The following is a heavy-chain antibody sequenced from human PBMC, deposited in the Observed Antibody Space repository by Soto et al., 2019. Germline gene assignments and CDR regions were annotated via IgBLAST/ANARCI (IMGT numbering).Heavy chain of an antibody. CDR3: AKGGDIVVVVAASLYYFDY. V-gene: IGHV3-23*01. CDR2: ISGSGGST. J-gene: IGHJ4*02. D-gene: IGHD2-15*01. Sequence: GGSLRLSCAASGFTFSSYAMSWVRQAPGKGLEWVSAISGSGGSTYYADSVKGRFTISRDNSKNTLYLQMNSLRAEDTAVYYCAKGGDIVVVVAASLYYFDYWGQGTLVTVSS. CDR1: GFTFSSYA.